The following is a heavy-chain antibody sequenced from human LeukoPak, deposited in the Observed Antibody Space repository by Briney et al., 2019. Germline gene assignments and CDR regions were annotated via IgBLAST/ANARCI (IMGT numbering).Heavy chain of an antibody. CDR1: GYTFTGYY. CDR2: INPNSGGT. Sequence: ASVTVSFKASGYTFTGYYMHWVRQAPGQGLEWMGWINPNSGGTNYAQKFQGRVTMTRDTSISTAYMELSRLRSDDTAVYYCATTLGSTSCYDYWGQGTLVTVSS. J-gene: IGHJ4*02. CDR3: ATTLGSTSCYDY. D-gene: IGHD2-2*01. V-gene: IGHV1-2*02.